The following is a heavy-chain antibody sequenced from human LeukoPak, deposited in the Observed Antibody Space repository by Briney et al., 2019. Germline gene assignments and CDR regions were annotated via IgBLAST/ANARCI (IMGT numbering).Heavy chain of an antibody. CDR2: IKHDESQR. CDR1: GCTISSSC. CDR3: ARGRLPTAIFEPFDC. J-gene: IGHJ4*02. Sequence: AGSLCLSCAASGCTISSSCLCWVRQAQRKGMELVANIKHDESQRYYVDSVMSRFTISTVNAKNSLYLLMMSLIPEAASVDYCARGRLPTAIFEPFDCWGQGAQVTVPS. D-gene: IGHD2-2*02. V-gene: IGHV3-7*01.